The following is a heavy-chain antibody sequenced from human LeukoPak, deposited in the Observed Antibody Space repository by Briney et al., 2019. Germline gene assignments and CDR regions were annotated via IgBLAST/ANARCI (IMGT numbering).Heavy chain of an antibody. CDR3: ARDGPYGDYAPGNY. Sequence: GGSLRLSCAASGFTFSSYSMNWVRQAPGKGLEWVSSISSSSSYIYYADSVKGRFTIPRDNAKNSLYLQMNSLRAEDTAVYYCARDGPYGDYAPGNYWGQGTLVTVSS. CDR2: ISSSSSYI. J-gene: IGHJ4*02. D-gene: IGHD4-17*01. V-gene: IGHV3-21*01. CDR1: GFTFSSYS.